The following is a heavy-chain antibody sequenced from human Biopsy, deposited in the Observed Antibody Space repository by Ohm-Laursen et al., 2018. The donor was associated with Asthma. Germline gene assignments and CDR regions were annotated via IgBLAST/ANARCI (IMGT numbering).Heavy chain of an antibody. CDR2: ISYTGNT. CDR1: GGSMSSSSYS. CDR3: ARHWNWGSFFDY. J-gene: IGHJ4*02. D-gene: IGHD7-27*01. V-gene: IGHV4-39*01. Sequence: SETLSLTCTVSGGSMSSSSYSWGWIRQPPGKGLEWIGSISYTGNTDIPSLRSRVTLSVDISKNSFSLKLTSVTAADTAVFYCARHWNWGSFFDYWGQGMLVTVSS.